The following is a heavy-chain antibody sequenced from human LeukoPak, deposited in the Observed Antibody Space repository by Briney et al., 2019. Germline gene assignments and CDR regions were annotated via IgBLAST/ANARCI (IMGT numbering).Heavy chain of an antibody. Sequence: GGSLRLSCAASGFTFSTYRMNWVRQAPGKGLEWVSSISSSSSYIYYADSVNGRFTISRDNAKNSLFLQMNSLRAEDTALYYCTTDSRYYVSGSDYPHFGYWGQGTLVTVSS. D-gene: IGHD3-10*01. V-gene: IGHV3-21*03. CDR3: TTDSRYYVSGSDYPHFGY. CDR2: ISSSSSYI. CDR1: GFTFSTYR. J-gene: IGHJ4*02.